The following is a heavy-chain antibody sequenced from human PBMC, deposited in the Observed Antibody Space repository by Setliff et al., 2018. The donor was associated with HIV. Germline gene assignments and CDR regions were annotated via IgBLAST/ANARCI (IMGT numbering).Heavy chain of an antibody. CDR3: ARRTNGYAALDY. CDR1: GVSFSGYS. Sequence: PSETLSLTCAVYGVSFSGYSWSWIRQPPGKGLEWIGYIFYTGSTSTNYNPSLKSRVTMSVDTSKTQVSLRLSSVTAADTAVYFCARRTNGYAALDYWGQGTLVTVSS. CDR2: IFYTGSTST. V-gene: IGHV4-34*11. D-gene: IGHD5-12*01. J-gene: IGHJ4*02.